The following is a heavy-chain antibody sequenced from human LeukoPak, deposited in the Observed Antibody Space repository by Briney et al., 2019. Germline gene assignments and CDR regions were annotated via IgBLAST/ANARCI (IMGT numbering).Heavy chain of an antibody. CDR2: IYYTGST. Sequence: PSETLSLTCAVSGGPLSSYYWSWIRQPPGAGPEWIGYIYYTGSTNYNPSLKSRVTISLDSSTNQFSLNLNSLTTADTAVYYCVRHYYDSGTGKGYFQHWGQGTLVTVSS. D-gene: IGHD3-10*01. CDR1: GGPLSSYY. V-gene: IGHV4-59*01. J-gene: IGHJ1*01. CDR3: VRHYYDSGTGKGYFQH.